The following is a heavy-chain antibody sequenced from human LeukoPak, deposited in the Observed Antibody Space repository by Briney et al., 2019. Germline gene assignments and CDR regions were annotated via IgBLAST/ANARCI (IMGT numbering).Heavy chain of an antibody. Sequence: PSETLSLTCAVYGGSFSGYYWSWIRQPPGKGLEWIGEINHSGSTNYNPSIKSRVTISVDTSKNQFSLKLSSVTAADTAVYYCASGYGDLTSYYFDYWGQGTLVTVSS. CDR1: GGSFSGYY. V-gene: IGHV4-34*01. CDR3: ASGYGDLTSYYFDY. D-gene: IGHD4-17*01. CDR2: INHSGST. J-gene: IGHJ4*02.